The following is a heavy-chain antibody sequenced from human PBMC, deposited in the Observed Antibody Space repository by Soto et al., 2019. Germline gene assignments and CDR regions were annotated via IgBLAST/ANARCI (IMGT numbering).Heavy chain of an antibody. CDR1: GFIFSGDW. V-gene: IGHV3-74*01. J-gene: IGHJ4*02. CDR3: AIRASYYDSSGYFGY. Sequence: GGSLRLSCAASGFIFSGDWMHWVRQAPGKGLVWVSRINTDGRSTGYADSVKGRFTISRDNAKNTLYLQMNSLRAEDTAVYYCAIRASYYDSSGYFGYWGQGTLVTVSS. CDR2: INTDGRST. D-gene: IGHD3-22*01.